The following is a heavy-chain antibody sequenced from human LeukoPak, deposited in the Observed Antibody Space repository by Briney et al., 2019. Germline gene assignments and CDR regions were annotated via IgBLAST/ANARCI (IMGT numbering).Heavy chain of an antibody. J-gene: IGHJ4*02. CDR3: ASQGDSAYGDYN. CDR1: GFPFSSYW. V-gene: IGHV3-7*02. Sequence: PGGSLRLSCAASGFPFSSYWMSWVRQTLGKGLEWVANIKEDGSEKYYVDSVKGRFTISRDNAKNTLYLQMNSLRAEDTAVYYCASQGDSAYGDYNWGQGTLVTVSS. CDR2: IKEDGSEK. D-gene: IGHD4-17*01.